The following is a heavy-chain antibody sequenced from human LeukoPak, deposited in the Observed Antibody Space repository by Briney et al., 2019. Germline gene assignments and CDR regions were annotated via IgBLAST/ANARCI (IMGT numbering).Heavy chain of an antibody. D-gene: IGHD1-26*01. CDR1: GFTFSNYW. Sequence: GGSLRLSCAASGFTFSNYWMGWVRQAPGKGLEWVANIKQDGSETYYVGSVRGRSTISRDKAKNSLCLQMDSLRAEHTAVYFCEKKATLSTFDYWGQGTLVTVSS. CDR2: IKQDGSET. V-gene: IGHV3-7*05. CDR3: EKKATLSTFDY. J-gene: IGHJ4*02.